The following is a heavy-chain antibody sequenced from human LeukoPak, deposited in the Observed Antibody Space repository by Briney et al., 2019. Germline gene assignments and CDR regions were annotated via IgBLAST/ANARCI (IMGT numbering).Heavy chain of an antibody. J-gene: IGHJ4*02. V-gene: IGHV3-48*03. CDR2: ISSSGSTI. D-gene: IGHD3-3*01. CDR1: GFTFSSYE. Sequence: GGSLRLSCAASGFTFSSYEMNWVRQAPGKGLEWVSYISSSGSTIYYADSVKGRFTISRDNAKNSLYLQMNSLRAEDTAVYYCARLNDFWSGYCDYWGQGTLVTVSS. CDR3: ARLNDFWSGYCDY.